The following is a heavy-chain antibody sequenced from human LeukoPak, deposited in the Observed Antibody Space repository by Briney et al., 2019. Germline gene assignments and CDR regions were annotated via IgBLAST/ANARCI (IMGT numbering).Heavy chain of an antibody. CDR2: IIPIFGTA. CDR1: GGTFSSYA. Sequence: GASVKVSCKASGGTFSSYAISWVRQAPGQGLEWMGGIIPIFGTANYAQKFQGRVTITTDESTSTAYMELSSLRSEDTAVYYCARVVDTAMVPGWFGPWGQGTLVTVSS. CDR3: ARVVDTAMVPGWFGP. J-gene: IGHJ5*02. V-gene: IGHV1-69*05. D-gene: IGHD5-18*01.